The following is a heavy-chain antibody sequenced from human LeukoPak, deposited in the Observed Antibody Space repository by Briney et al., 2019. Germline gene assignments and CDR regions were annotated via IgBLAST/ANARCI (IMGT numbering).Heavy chain of an antibody. D-gene: IGHD3-22*01. J-gene: IGHJ3*02. CDR1: GGSISNYY. CDR3: ARGYTPRDRIVHYDSTAFDI. V-gene: IGHV4-4*07. Sequence: SETLSLTCTVSGGSISNYYWSWIRQPAGKGLEWIGRIYTSGSTNYNPSLKSRVTMSVDTSKNQFSLKLSSVTAADTAVYYCARGYTPRDRIVHYDSTAFDIWGQGTMVTVSS. CDR2: IYTSGST.